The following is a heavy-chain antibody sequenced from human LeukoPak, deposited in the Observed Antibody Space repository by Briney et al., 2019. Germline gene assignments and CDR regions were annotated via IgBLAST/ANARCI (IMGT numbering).Heavy chain of an antibody. V-gene: IGHV4-59*01. CDR1: GGSISSYY. J-gene: IGHJ4*02. Sequence: SSETLSLTCTVSGGSISSYYWSWIRQPPGKGLEWIGYIYYSGSTNYNPSLKSRVTISVDTSKNQFSLKLSSVTAADTAVYYRARGGVESFDYWGQGTLVTVSS. CDR2: IYYSGST. D-gene: IGHD3-10*01. CDR3: ARGGVESFDY.